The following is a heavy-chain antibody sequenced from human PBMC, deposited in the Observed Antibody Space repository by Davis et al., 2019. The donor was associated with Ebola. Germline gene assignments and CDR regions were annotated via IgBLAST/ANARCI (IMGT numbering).Heavy chain of an antibody. V-gene: IGHV3-11*06. D-gene: IGHD2-2*01. Sequence: GESLKISCAASGFTFTDYYMGWIRQAPGKGLEWVSYISGDSLYTNYADSVRGRLTISRDDAKNSLYLQMNSLRGEDTAVYYCARGMFIVVVPAAPYPPGGVGPMDVWGKGTTVTVSS. CDR1: GFTFTDYY. CDR3: ARGMFIVVVPAAPYPPGGVGPMDV. J-gene: IGHJ6*04. CDR2: ISGDSLYT.